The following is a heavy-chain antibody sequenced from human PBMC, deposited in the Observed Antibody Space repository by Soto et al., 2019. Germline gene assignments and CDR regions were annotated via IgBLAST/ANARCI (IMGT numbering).Heavy chain of an antibody. CDR2: ISGSGGST. D-gene: IGHD3-16*01. V-gene: IGHV3-23*01. Sequence: EVQLLESGGGLVQPGGSLRLSCAASGFTFSSYAMIWVRQAPGKGLEWVSAISGSGGSTYYADSVKGRFTISRDNSKNTLYLQMNSQSAEDTAVYYCAKAFMITFWGFNFMDGWGKGTTVTVAS. J-gene: IGHJ6*03. CDR3: AKAFMITFWGFNFMDG. CDR1: GFTFSSYA.